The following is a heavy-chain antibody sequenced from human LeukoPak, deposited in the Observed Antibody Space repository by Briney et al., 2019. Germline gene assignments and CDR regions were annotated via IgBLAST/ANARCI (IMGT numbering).Heavy chain of an antibody. CDR1: GFTFSSYS. CDR3: ARGPLSYSSGWSTYYFDY. V-gene: IGHV3-21*01. Sequence: PGGSLRLSCAASGFTFSSYSMNWVRQAPGKGLEWVSSISSSSSYIYYADSVKGRFTISRGNAKNSLYLQMNSLRAEDTAVYYCARGPLSYSSGWSTYYFDYWGQGTLVTVSS. D-gene: IGHD6-19*01. J-gene: IGHJ4*02. CDR2: ISSSSSYI.